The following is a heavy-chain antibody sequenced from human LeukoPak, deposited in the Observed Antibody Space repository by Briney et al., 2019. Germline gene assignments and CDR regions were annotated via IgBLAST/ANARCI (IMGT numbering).Heavy chain of an antibody. CDR3: AKDRAYYSDSSGYYLVRAYDY. V-gene: IGHV3-23*01. D-gene: IGHD3-22*01. Sequence: GGSLRLSCAASGFTFSSYAMHWVRQAPGKGLEWVSGISGSGGSTFYADSVKGRFTISRDNSKNTLYLQMNSLRAEDTAVYYCAKDRAYYSDSSGYYLVRAYDYWGQGTLVTVSS. J-gene: IGHJ4*02. CDR1: GFTFSSYA. CDR2: ISGSGGST.